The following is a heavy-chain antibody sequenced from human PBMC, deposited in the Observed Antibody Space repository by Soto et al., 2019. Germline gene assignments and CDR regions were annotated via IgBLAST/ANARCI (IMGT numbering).Heavy chain of an antibody. CDR3: ARDSWNYDDAFDI. CDR2: IIPIFGTA. V-gene: IGHV1-69*06. D-gene: IGHD1-7*01. J-gene: IGHJ3*02. Sequence: GASVKVSCKASGGTFSSYAISWVRQAPGQGLEWMGGIIPIFGTANYAQKFQGRVTITADKSTSTAYMELSSLRSEDTAVYYCARDSWNYDDAFDIWGQGTMVTVSS. CDR1: GGTFSSYA.